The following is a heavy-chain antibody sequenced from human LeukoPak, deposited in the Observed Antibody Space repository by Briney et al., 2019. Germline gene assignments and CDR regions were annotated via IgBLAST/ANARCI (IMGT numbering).Heavy chain of an antibody. CDR1: GFTFDDYA. Sequence: GGSLRLSCAASGFTFDDYAMHWVRQAPGKGLEWVSGISWNSGSIGYADSVKGRFTISRDNAKNSLYLQMNSLRAEDTAVYYCARVKGSYSFDYWGLGTLVTVSS. V-gene: IGHV3-9*01. D-gene: IGHD1-26*01. CDR2: ISWNSGSI. J-gene: IGHJ4*02. CDR3: ARVKGSYSFDY.